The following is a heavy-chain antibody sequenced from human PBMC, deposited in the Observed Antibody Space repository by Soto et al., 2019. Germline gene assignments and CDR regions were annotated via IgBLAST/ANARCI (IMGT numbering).Heavy chain of an antibody. CDR2: IIPIFGTA. Sequence: QVQLVQSGAEVKKPGSSVKVSCKASGGTFSSYAISWVRQAPGQGLEWTGGIIPIFGTANYAQKFQGRVTITADESTSTAYMELSSLRSEDTAVYYCARGRRELYGYYFDYWGQGTLVTVSS. J-gene: IGHJ4*02. V-gene: IGHV1-69*12. CDR3: ARGRRELYGYYFDY. D-gene: IGHD1-26*01. CDR1: GGTFSSYA.